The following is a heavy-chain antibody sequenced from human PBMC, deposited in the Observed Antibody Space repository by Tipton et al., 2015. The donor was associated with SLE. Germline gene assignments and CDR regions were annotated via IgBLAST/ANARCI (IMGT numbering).Heavy chain of an antibody. D-gene: IGHD6-13*01. CDR3: ARDPYSSSWYYMDV. J-gene: IGHJ6*03. CDR1: GFTFTSYA. Sequence: SLRLSCAASGFTFTSYAMNWVRQAPGKGLEWVSGISGSGDSTYYADSVQGRFTISRDNSKNTLYLQMNSLRVEDTAVYYCARDPYSSSWYYMDVWGKGTTVTVSS. CDR2: ISGSGDST. V-gene: IGHV3-23*01.